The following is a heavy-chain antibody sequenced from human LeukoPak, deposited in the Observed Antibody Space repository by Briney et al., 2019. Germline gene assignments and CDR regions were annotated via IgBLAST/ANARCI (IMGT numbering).Heavy chain of an antibody. D-gene: IGHD3-22*01. CDR2: IWYDGSNK. V-gene: IGHV3-33*06. CDR1: GFTFSSYG. CDR3: AKDGLNYYDSSGYYYAFDI. J-gene: IGHJ3*02. Sequence: PGRSLRLSCAASGFTFSSYGMNWVRQAPGKGLEWVAVIWYDGSNKYYADSVKGRFTISRDNSKSTLYLQMNRLRAEYTAVYYCAKDGLNYYDSSGYYYAFDIWGQGTMVTVSS.